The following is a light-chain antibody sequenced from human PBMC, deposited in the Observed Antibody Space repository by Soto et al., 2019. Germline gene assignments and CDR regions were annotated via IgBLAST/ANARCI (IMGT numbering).Light chain of an antibody. Sequence: DIQMTQSPSTLSGSVGDRVTITCRASQTISSWLAWYQQKPAKATKLLIYKASTLKSGVPSRFSGSGAGTDFTLTIGSLQPDDFAAYYCQQYNNWHPITFGQGTRLEIK. J-gene: IGKJ5*01. CDR3: QQYNNWHPIT. CDR2: KAS. CDR1: QTISSW. V-gene: IGKV1-5*03.